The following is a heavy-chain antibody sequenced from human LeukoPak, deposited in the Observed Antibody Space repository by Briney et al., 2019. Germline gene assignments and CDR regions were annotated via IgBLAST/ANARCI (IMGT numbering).Heavy chain of an antibody. D-gene: IGHD6-19*01. CDR2: ISTYNGNT. CDR3: ARVLYTSGWFGTFAY. V-gene: IGHV1-18*01. CDR1: GYTFTNYG. Sequence: ASVKVSCKASGYTFTNYGITWVRQAPGQGLEWMGWISTYNGNTNYAQNLQGRVTMTTDTSTSTAYMELRSLRADDTAVYYCARVLYTSGWFGTFAYWGQGTLVTVSS. J-gene: IGHJ4*02.